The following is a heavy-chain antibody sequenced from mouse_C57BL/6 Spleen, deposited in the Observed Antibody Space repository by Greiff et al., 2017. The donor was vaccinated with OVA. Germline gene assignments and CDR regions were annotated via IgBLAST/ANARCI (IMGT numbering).Heavy chain of an antibody. CDR3: AIADYYGSSYWYFDV. V-gene: IGHV1-74*01. CDR2: IHPSDSDT. J-gene: IGHJ1*03. CDR1: GYTFTSYW. Sequence: VQLQQPGAELVKPGASVKVSCKASGYTFTSYWMHWVKQRPGQGLEWIGRIHPSDSDTNYNQKFKGKATLTVDKSSSTAYMQLSSLTSEDSAVYDCAIADYYGSSYWYFDVWGTGTTVTVSS. D-gene: IGHD1-1*01.